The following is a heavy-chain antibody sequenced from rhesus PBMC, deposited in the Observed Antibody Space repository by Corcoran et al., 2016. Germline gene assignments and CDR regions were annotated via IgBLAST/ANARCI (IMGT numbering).Heavy chain of an antibody. D-gene: IGHD3-28*01. J-gene: IGHJ4*01. CDR1: GGSYRASF. CDR3: ASVDYGSGFPDF. Sequence: QVRLQQWGAGLVKPSEPLSLPCAAYGGSYRASFWTWLRPPPGKWREGIGNIEFNTASTNYNPSLKNRVTFAKDTSKNQFSLKRNSVTAADTAVYYWASVDYGSGFPDFWGQGVLVTVSS. CDR2: IEFNTAST. V-gene: IGHV4-73*01.